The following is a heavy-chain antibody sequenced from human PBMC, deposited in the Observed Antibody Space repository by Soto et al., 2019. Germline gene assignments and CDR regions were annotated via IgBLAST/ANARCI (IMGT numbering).Heavy chain of an antibody. D-gene: IGHD7-27*01. CDR1: GDSLLKLEYF. V-gene: IGHV4-30-4*01. Sequence: NPMQIVSFTESVSGDSLLKLEYFWNWIRQPPGHALEDIGYSSTSATTYYNPSFERRVAISVEKSKRQFSLNVTSVTAADTAVYFCARGRYCLTGRCFPNRFDSWGQGALITVS. CDR2: SSTSATT. J-gene: IGHJ5*01. CDR3: ARGRYCLTGRCFPNRFDS.